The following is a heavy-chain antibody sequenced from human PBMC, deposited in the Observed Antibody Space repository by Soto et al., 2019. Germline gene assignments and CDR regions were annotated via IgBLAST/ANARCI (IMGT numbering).Heavy chain of an antibody. Sequence: GASVKVSCKASGYTFTSYYMHWVRQAPGQGLEWMGIINPSGGSTSYAQKFQGRVTMTRDTSTSTVYMELSSLRSEDTAVYYCAIAHLYYDILTGPQGPLEAFDIWGQGTMVTVSS. CDR1: GYTFTSYY. D-gene: IGHD3-9*01. CDR2: INPSGGST. J-gene: IGHJ3*02. CDR3: AIAHLYYDILTGPQGPLEAFDI. V-gene: IGHV1-46*01.